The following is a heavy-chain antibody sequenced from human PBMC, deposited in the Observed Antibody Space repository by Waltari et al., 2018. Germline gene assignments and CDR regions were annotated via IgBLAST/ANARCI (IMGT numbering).Heavy chain of an antibody. CDR1: GGSISSSSYY. D-gene: IGHD1-7*01. CDR2: IYYSGST. Sequence: QLQLQESGPGLVKPSEPLSLTCTVSGGSISSSSYYWGWIRQPPGKGLEWIGTIYYSGSTYYNPSLKSPVTMSVDTSKNQFSLRLSSVTAADTAVYYCARQTGTFLSAFHIWGQGTMVTVSS. J-gene: IGHJ3*02. V-gene: IGHV4-39*01. CDR3: ARQTGTFLSAFHI.